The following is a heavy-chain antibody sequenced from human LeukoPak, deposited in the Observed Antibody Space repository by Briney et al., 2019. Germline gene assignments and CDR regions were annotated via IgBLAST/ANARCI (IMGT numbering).Heavy chain of an antibody. J-gene: IGHJ6*03. CDR2: IRGSGGTT. Sequence: GGSLRLSCAASGFTFSSYAMSWVRQTPGKGLEWVSAIRGSGGTTYYADSVKGRFTISRDTSKNTLSLQMNSLRAEDTAVYYCAKAARVRIVGASDYYTDVWGKGTAVTVSS. CDR1: GFTFSSYA. D-gene: IGHD1-26*01. CDR3: AKAARVRIVGASDYYTDV. V-gene: IGHV3-23*01.